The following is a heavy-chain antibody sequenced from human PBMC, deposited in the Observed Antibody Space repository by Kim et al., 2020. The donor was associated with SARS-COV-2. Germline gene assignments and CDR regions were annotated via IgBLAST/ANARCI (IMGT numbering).Heavy chain of an antibody. CDR1: GGSIGTIGYY. V-gene: IGHV4-39*01. J-gene: IGHJ4*01. D-gene: IGHD3-16*01. CDR3: ARRAYSFGLGPFIDY. Sequence: SETLSLTCTVSGGSIGTIGYYWGWIRQPPGKGLEWIGSIYSGVSTYYNPSLKSRATISADTSKNQFSLMLSSVTAADRAVYYCARRAYSFGLGPFIDYWG. CDR2: IYSGVST.